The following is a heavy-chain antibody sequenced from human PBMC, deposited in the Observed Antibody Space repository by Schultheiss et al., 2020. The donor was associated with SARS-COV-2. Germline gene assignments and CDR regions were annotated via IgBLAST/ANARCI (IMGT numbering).Heavy chain of an antibody. J-gene: IGHJ4*02. CDR2: ISSSSSYI. Sequence: GGSLRLSCAASGFTFDTYAMHWVRQAPGKGLEWVSSISSSSSYIYYADSVKGRFTISRDNARNSLFLQMNSLTAEDTAVYYCATDQVSIGTSPTFDYWGQGTLVTVSS. CDR3: ATDQVSIGTSPTFDY. V-gene: IGHV3-21*01. D-gene: IGHD1-26*01. CDR1: GFTFDTYA.